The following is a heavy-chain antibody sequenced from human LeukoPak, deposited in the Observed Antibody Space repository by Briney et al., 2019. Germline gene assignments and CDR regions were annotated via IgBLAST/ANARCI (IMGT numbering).Heavy chain of an antibody. CDR1: GGYISSSSYY. D-gene: IGHD6-13*01. Sequence: SETLSLTCTVSGGYISSSSYYWGWIRQPPGKGLEWIGSIYYSGTTYYNPSLKSRVTISVDTSKNQFSLKLSSVTAADTAVYYCARQIRVAAAGSCFDYWGQGTLVTVSS. CDR3: ARQIRVAAAGSCFDY. V-gene: IGHV4-39*01. J-gene: IGHJ4*02. CDR2: IYYSGTT.